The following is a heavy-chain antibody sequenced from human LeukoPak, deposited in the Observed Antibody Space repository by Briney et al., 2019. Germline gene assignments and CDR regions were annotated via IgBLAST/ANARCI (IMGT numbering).Heavy chain of an antibody. J-gene: IGHJ4*02. CDR3: ARERYSSGWYLDY. CDR2: ISSSSSYT. Sequence: GGSLRLSCAASGFTFSDYYMSWIRQAPGKGLEWVSYISSSSSYTNYADSVKGRFTISRDNAKNSLYLQMNSLRAEDTAVYYCARERYSSGWYLDYWGQGTLVTVSS. V-gene: IGHV3-11*06. CDR1: GFTFSDYY. D-gene: IGHD6-19*01.